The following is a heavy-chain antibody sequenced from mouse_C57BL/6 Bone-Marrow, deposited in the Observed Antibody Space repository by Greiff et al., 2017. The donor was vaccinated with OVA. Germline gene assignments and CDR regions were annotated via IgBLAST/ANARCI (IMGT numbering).Heavy chain of an antibody. Sequence: EVKLQESGGGLVKPGGSLKLSCAASGFTFSDYGMHWVRQAPEKGLAWVAYISSGSSTIYYADTVKGRFTISRDNAKNTLFLQMTSLRSEDTAMYYCARGYYAMDYWGQGTSVTVSS. V-gene: IGHV5-17*01. CDR2: ISSGSSTI. CDR3: ARGYYAMDY. CDR1: GFTFSDYG. J-gene: IGHJ4*01.